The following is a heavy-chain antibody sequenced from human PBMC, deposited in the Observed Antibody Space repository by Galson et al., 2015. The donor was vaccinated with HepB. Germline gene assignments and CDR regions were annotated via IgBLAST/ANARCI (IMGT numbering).Heavy chain of an antibody. CDR3: AKDRGYCSGGTCYWDF. CDR1: GFTFSSLG. CDR2: ISVSGGST. J-gene: IGHJ4*02. D-gene: IGHD2-15*01. Sequence: SLRLSCAASGFTFSSLGMTWVRQAPGKGLECVSAISVSGGSTDYADSVRGRFTISRDNSNNMLYLQMNNLRAEDTAVYYCAKDRGYCSGGTCYWDFWGQGTLVTVSS. V-gene: IGHV3-23*01.